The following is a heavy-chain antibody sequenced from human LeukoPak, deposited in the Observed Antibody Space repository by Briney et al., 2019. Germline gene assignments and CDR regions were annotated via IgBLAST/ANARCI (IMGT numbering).Heavy chain of an antibody. J-gene: IGHJ4*02. CDR3: ARRVSLGPSVAAMDYFDY. Sequence: GESLKISCKGLGCSFTTYWIGWVRQMPGKGLEWMGIIYPGDSDTRYSPSFQGQVTISADKSISTAYLQWSSLKASDTAMYYCARRVSLGPSVAAMDYFDYWGQGTLVTVSS. CDR1: GCSFTTYW. V-gene: IGHV5-51*01. D-gene: IGHD5-18*01. CDR2: IYPGDSDT.